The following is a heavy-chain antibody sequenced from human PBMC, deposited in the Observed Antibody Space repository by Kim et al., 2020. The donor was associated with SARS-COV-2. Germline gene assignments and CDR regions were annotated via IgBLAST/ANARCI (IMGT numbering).Heavy chain of an antibody. J-gene: IGHJ6*02. CDR2: INAGNGNT. Sequence: ASVKVSCKASGYTFTSYAMHWVRQAPGQRLEWMGWINAGNGNTKYSQKFQGRVTITRDTSASTAYMELSSLRSEDTAVYYCARVKPKSAAAGYYYGMDVWGQGTTVTVSS. CDR1: GYTFTSYA. CDR3: ARVKPKSAAAGYYYGMDV. V-gene: IGHV1-3*01. D-gene: IGHD6-13*01.